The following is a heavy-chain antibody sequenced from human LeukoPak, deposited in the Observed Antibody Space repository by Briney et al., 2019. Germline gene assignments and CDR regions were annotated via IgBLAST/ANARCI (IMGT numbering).Heavy chain of an antibody. CDR2: IYYSGST. CDR1: GGSISSYY. V-gene: IGHV4-39*01. Sequence: PSETLSLTCTVSGGSISSYYWGWIRQPPGKGLEWIGSIYYSGSTYYNPSLKSRVTISVDTSKNQFSLKLSSVTAADTAVYYCARHKYYDILTGFDYWGQGTLVTVSS. CDR3: ARHKYYDILTGFDY. J-gene: IGHJ4*02. D-gene: IGHD3-9*01.